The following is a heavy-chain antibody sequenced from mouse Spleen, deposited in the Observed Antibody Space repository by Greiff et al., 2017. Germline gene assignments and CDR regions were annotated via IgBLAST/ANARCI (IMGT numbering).Heavy chain of an antibody. CDR3: ARVLRYPYYFDY. CDR1: GFTFSDYY. V-gene: IGHV5-12*01. J-gene: IGHJ2*01. Sequence: DVMLVESGGGLVQPGGSLKLSCAASGFTFSDYYMYWVRQTPEKRLEWVAYISNGGGSTYYPDTVKGRFTISRDNAKNTLYLQMSRLKSEDTAMYYCARVLRYPYYFDYWGQGTTLTVSS. D-gene: IGHD1-1*01. CDR2: ISNGGGST.